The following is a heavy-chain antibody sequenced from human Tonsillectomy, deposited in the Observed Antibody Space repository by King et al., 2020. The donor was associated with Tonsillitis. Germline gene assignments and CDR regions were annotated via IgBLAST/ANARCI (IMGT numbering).Heavy chain of an antibody. J-gene: IGHJ5*02. CDR3: ARGGKYDWSYWWFDP. V-gene: IGHV4-31*03. Sequence: QLQESGPGLEKPSQTLSLTCTVSGHSISSGGYYWNWIRQHPGKGLEWIGYIHYSGSTYYNPSLRSRVAMSVDTSKNQFSLQLSSVTAADTAVYYCARGGKYDWSYWWFDPWGQGTLVTVSS. D-gene: IGHD1-7*01. CDR2: IHYSGST. CDR1: GHSISSGGYY.